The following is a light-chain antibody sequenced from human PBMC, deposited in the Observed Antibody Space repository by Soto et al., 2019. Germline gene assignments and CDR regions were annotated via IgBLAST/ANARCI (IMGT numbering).Light chain of an antibody. CDR2: KNN. V-gene: IGLV1-47*01. CDR3: AAWDDSLWGPA. J-gene: IGLJ2*01. Sequence: QSVMTQPPSASGTPGQRVTISCSGSRSNIGSHYVYWYQQLPGRAPTLLIYKNNQRPSGVPDRFSGSKSGTSASLAISGLRSEDEADYHCAAWDDSLWGPAFGGGTQLTVL. CDR1: RSNIGSHY.